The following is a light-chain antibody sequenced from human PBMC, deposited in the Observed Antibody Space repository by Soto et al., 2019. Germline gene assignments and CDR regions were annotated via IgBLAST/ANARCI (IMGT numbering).Light chain of an antibody. J-gene: IGLJ3*02. CDR1: SSDVGAYNY. CDR2: EVS. V-gene: IGLV2-14*01. Sequence: QSALTQPASVSGSPGQSITISCTGTSSDVGAYNYVSWYQKHPGKAPKLMIYEVSNRPSGISNRFSGSKSGSTASLTISGLQAEDEAEYYCAAWDDSLNGQVFGGGTKLTVL. CDR3: AAWDDSLNGQV.